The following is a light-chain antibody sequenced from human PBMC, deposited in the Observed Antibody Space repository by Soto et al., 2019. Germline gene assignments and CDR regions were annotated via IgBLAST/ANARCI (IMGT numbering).Light chain of an antibody. V-gene: IGKV4-1*01. CDR3: QQYYITPLT. CDR1: QSVLYSTNNKNY. J-gene: IGKJ4*01. Sequence: DIVMTQSPDSLAVSLGERATINCKSSQSVLYSTNNKNYLACYQPKPGQPPKPLIYWAATRESGVPDRFSGSGDGTDFTLTISSLQAEDVAVYYCQQYYITPLTFGGGTKVEIK. CDR2: WAA.